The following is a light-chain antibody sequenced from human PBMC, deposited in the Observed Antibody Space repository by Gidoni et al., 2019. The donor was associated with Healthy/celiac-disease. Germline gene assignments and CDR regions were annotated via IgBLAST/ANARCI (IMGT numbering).Light chain of an antibody. CDR2: SNN. Sequence: QSVLTQPPSASGTPGQRVTISFSGSSSNIGSDTVNWYQQLPGTAPKLLIYSNNPRPSGVPDRFSGSKSGTSASLAISGLQSEDEAVYYCAAWDDSLNGNCVFGGGTKLTVL. CDR3: AAWDDSLNGNCV. CDR1: SSNIGSDT. J-gene: IGLJ3*02. V-gene: IGLV1-44*01.